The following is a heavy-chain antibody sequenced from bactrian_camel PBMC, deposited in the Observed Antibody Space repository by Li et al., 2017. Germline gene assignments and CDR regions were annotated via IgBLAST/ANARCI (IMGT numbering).Heavy chain of an antibody. J-gene: IGHJ4*01. CDR1: GFTFSNYW. Sequence: QVQLVESGGGLVQPGGSLRLSCAASGFTFSNYWMYWVRQAPGKGLEWVSTINSAGGSTYYADSVKGRFAISRDNAKNTVYLQMNSLKPEDTALYYCSVATTSGTFNYWGQGTQVTVS. D-gene: IGHD5*01. CDR3: SVATTSGTFNY. CDR2: INSAGGST. V-gene: IGHV3S25*01.